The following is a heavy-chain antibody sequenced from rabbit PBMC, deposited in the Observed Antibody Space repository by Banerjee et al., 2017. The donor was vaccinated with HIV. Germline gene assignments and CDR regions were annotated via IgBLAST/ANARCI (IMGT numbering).Heavy chain of an antibody. CDR1: GFSFSSTYY. V-gene: IGHV1S40*01. Sequence: QSLEESGGDLVKPGASLTLTCTASGFSFSSTYYMCWVRQAPGKGLEWSACIDAGSSGSTHYASWAKGRFTISKASSTTVTLQMTSLTVADTATYFCARAGDTGYGYIDVFDSWGQGTLVTVS. CDR2: IDAGSSGST. J-gene: IGHJ2*01. CDR3: ARAGDTGYGYIDVFDS. D-gene: IGHD6-1*01.